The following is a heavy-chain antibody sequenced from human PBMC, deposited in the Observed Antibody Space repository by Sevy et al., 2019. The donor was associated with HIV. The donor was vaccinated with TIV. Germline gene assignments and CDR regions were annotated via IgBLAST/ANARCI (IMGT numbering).Heavy chain of an antibody. CDR1: GFIFSKFA. D-gene: IGHD4-17*01. V-gene: IGHV3-23*01. CDR2: VSGNDGST. J-gene: IGHJ4*02. Sequence: GGSLRLSCAASGFIFSKFALSWVRQAPGRGLEWGSAVSGNDGSTYYAGSVKGRFTISRDISENMLYLQMNSLSAEDTAVYYCAKDFSYGGNSWNFDFWGQGTLVTVSS. CDR3: AKDFSYGGNSWNFDF.